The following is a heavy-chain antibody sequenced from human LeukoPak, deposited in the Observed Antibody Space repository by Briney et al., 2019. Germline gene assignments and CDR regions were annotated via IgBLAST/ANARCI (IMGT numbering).Heavy chain of an antibody. V-gene: IGHV1-8*01. CDR1: VYTFTSYD. J-gene: IGHJ6*03. CDR2: MIPNSGNT. Sequence: ASVKVSCKASVYTFTSYDINWVRQATGQGLEWMGWMIPNSGNTGYAQKFQGRVTMTRNTSISTAYMELSRLRSDDTAVYYCARAGEITGTNFYYYYYMDVWGKGTTVTVSS. CDR3: ARAGEITGTNFYYYYYMDV. D-gene: IGHD1-7*01.